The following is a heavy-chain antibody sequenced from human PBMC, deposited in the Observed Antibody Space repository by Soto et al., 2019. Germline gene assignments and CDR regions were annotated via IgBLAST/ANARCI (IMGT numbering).Heavy chain of an antibody. Sequence: EVQLVESGGGLVQPGGSLRLSCAASGFSFSTYSMNWVRQAPGKGLEWVSYISSRSYTIYYVDSVKGRFTISSDNAKNSLYLQRNSLRDEDTAVYYCARGGSSSDNGMDVWGQGTTVTVSS. CDR3: ARGGSSSDNGMDV. D-gene: IGHD6-6*01. J-gene: IGHJ6*02. CDR2: ISSRSYTI. V-gene: IGHV3-48*02. CDR1: GFSFSTYS.